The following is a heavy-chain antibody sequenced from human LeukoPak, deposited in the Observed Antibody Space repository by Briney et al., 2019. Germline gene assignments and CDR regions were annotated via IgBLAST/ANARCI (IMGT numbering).Heavy chain of an antibody. CDR3: ARFASFGEPYYYYYMDV. V-gene: IGHV1-2*02. D-gene: IGHD3-10*01. Sequence: ASVKVSCKASGYTFTGYYMHWVRQAPGQGLEWMGWINPNSGGTNYAQKFQGRVTMTRDTSISTAYMGLSRLRSDDTAVYYCARFASFGEPYYYYYMDVWGKGTTVTVSS. CDR1: GYTFTGYY. J-gene: IGHJ6*03. CDR2: INPNSGGT.